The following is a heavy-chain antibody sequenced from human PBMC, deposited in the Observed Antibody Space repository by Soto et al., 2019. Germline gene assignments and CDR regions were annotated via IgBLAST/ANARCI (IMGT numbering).Heavy chain of an antibody. J-gene: IGHJ5*02. D-gene: IGHD4-17*01. CDR3: ARDMNKCYGDYCWFDP. CDR1: GDSFSSNIAA. CDR2: TYYRSKWYN. Sequence: SQTLSLTCAISGDSFSSNIAAWNWIRQSPSRDLEWLGRTYYRSKWYNDYAVSVKSRITINPDTSKNQFSLQLNSVTPEDTAVYYCARDMNKCYGDYCWFDPWGQGTLVTVSS. V-gene: IGHV6-1*01.